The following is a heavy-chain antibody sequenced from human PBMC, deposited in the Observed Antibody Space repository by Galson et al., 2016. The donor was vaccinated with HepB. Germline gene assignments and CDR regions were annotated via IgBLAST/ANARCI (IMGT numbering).Heavy chain of an antibody. V-gene: IGHV3-48*02. D-gene: IGHD6-19*01. J-gene: IGHJ4*02. CDR2: VSPNGNTK. CDR1: GFIFSNYN. Sequence: SLRLSCAASGFIFSNYNMNWVRQAPGKGMEWVSYVSPNGNTKYYEDSVKGRFNISKDNAKNSLSLQMTSLRDDDTAVYYCARGLPFHSSGWYFDSWGQGILVTVSS. CDR3: ARGLPFHSSGWYFDS.